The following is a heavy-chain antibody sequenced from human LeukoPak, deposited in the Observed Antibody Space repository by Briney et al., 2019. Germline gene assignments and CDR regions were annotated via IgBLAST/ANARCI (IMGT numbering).Heavy chain of an antibody. Sequence: PSETLSLTCAVYGGSFSGYYWSWIRQPPGKGLEWIGEINHSGSTNYNPSLKSRVTISVDTSKNQFSLKLSSVTAADTAVYYCARLHGDYSAFDYWGQGTLVTVSS. CDR3: ARLHGDYSAFDY. V-gene: IGHV4-34*01. J-gene: IGHJ4*02. D-gene: IGHD4-17*01. CDR1: GGSFSGYY. CDR2: INHSGST.